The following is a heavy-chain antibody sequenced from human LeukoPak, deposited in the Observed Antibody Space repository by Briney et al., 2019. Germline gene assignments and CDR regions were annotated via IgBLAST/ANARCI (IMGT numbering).Heavy chain of an antibody. CDR1: GFTFSSYA. Sequence: PGGSLRLSCAASGFTFSSYAMSWVRQAPGKGLEWVANIKQDGSEKYYVDSVKGRFTISRDNAKNSLYLQMNSLRAEDTAVYYCARAPSNAHFDYWGQGTLVTVSS. J-gene: IGHJ4*02. D-gene: IGHD3-3*02. CDR2: IKQDGSEK. CDR3: ARAPSNAHFDY. V-gene: IGHV3-7*01.